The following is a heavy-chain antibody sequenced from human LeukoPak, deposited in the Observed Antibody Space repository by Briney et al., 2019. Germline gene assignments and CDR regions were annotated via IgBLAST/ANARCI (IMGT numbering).Heavy chain of an antibody. J-gene: IGHJ6*04. CDR3: AKHGYYYYYNMDV. CDR1: GFTFSSYA. CDR2: ISGSGGST. Sequence: GSLRLSCAASGFTFSSYAMSWVRQAPGKGLEWVSGISGSGGSTYCADSVKGRFTISRDNSKNTLYLQMNSLRAEDTAVYFCAKHGYYYYYNMDVWGKGTTVTVSS. V-gene: IGHV3-23*01.